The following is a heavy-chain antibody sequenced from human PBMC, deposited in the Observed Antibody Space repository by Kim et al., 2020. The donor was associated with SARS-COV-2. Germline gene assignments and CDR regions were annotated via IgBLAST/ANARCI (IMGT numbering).Heavy chain of an antibody. CDR3: ARNTTDY. V-gene: IGHV4-34*01. J-gene: IGHJ4*02. Sequence: HSVSTNYNPSLKSRVTISVDTSKNQFSLKLSSVTAADTALYYCARNTTDYWGQGTLVTVSS. D-gene: IGHD1-1*01. CDR2: HSVST.